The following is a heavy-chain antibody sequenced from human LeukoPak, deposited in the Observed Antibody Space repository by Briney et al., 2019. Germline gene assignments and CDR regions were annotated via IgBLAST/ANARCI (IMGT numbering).Heavy chain of an antibody. V-gene: IGHV4-39*07. CDR1: GASITSSNYY. Sequence: SETLSLTCTVSGASITSSNYYWLWLRQPPGKGLEWIGSIYYTGITYYNPSLKSRVTISVDRSKNQFSLKLSSVTAADTAVYYCARGPDAFDIWGQGTMVTVSS. J-gene: IGHJ3*02. CDR2: IYYTGIT. CDR3: ARGPDAFDI.